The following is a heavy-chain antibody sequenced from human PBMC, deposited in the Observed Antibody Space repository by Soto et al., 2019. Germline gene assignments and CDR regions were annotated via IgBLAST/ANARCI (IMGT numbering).Heavy chain of an antibody. D-gene: IGHD3-3*01. V-gene: IGHV3-21*01. CDR2: ISSSSSYI. J-gene: IGHJ6*02. CDR3: ARSRVVIIGLPTPYGMDV. CDR1: GFTFSSYS. Sequence: VGSLRLSCAASGFTFSSYSMNWVRQAPGKGLEWVSSISSSSSYIYYADSVKGRFTISRDNAKNSLYLQMNSLRAEDTAVYYRARSRVVIIGLPTPYGMDVWGQGTTVTVSS.